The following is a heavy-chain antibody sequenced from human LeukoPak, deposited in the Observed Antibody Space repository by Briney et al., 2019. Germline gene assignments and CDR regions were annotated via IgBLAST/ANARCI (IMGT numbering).Heavy chain of an antibody. CDR1: GCSISNSSYY. Sequence: PSETLSLTCTVSGCSISNSSYYWGWLRQPPGKGLEWIGSIYYSRSTYYNPSLTSRVTISVDTSKNQFSLKLSPVTAADTTVSYCARHEGGRYYYDSSGFDYWGQGTLVTVSS. CDR2: IYYSRST. CDR3: ARHEGGRYYYDSSGFDY. J-gene: IGHJ4*02. V-gene: IGHV4-39*01. D-gene: IGHD3-22*01.